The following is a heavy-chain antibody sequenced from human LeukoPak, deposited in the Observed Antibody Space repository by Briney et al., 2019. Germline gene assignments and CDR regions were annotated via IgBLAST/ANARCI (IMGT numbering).Heavy chain of an antibody. V-gene: IGHV1-46*01. CDR1: GYTFTSYY. Sequence: ASVTVSCTASGYTFTSYYMHWVRQAPGQGLEWMGIINPSGGSTSYAQKFQGRVTMTRDTSTSTVYMELSSLRSEDTAVYYCARATKRGYSYGPNDYWGQGTLVTVSS. CDR3: ARATKRGYSYGPNDY. CDR2: INPSGGST. J-gene: IGHJ4*02. D-gene: IGHD5-18*01.